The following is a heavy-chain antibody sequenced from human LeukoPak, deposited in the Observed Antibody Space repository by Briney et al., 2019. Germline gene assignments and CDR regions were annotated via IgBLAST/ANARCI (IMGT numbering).Heavy chain of an antibody. D-gene: IGHD6-19*01. Sequence: PGRSLRLSCAASGFTFSSYGMHWVRQAPGKGLEWVAVISYDGSNKYYADSVKGRFTISRDNSKNTLYLQMNSLRAEDTAVYYCAKSAVAAIAGFDYWGQGTLVTVSS. CDR3: AKSAVAAIAGFDY. V-gene: IGHV3-30*18. CDR1: GFTFSSYG. CDR2: ISYDGSNK. J-gene: IGHJ4*02.